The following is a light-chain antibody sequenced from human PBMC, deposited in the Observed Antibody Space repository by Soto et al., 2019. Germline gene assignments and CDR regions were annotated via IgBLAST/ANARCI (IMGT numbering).Light chain of an antibody. J-gene: IGLJ1*01. CDR2: DVN. V-gene: IGLV2-18*02. CDR1: SSDIGAYNR. CDR3: SSFTSSNTYV. Sequence: QSALTQPRSVSGSPGQSFAISCTGTSSDIGAYNRVSWYQQPPGTAPKLMIYDVNNRPSGVPDRFSGSKSGNTASLTISGLQADDEADYYCSSFTSSNTYVFGTGTQLTVL.